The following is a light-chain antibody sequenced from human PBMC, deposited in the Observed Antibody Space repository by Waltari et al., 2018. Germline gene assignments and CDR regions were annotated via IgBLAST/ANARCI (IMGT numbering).Light chain of an antibody. CDR3: QVWDDRTDQPVV. J-gene: IGLJ2*01. Sequence: SYALTQSPSVSVAPGETARITCGGNNIGGKTVHWYQQKPGQAPVLVIYYDRDRPSGIPQRFSGSNSGNTATLTIIRVEAGDEADYYCQVWDDRTDQPVVFGGGTKLTVL. V-gene: IGLV3-21*04. CDR1: NIGGKT. CDR2: YDR.